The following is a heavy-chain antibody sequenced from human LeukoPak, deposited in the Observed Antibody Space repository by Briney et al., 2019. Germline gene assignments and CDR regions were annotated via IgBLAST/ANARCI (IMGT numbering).Heavy chain of an antibody. Sequence: SETLSLTCTVSGGSISSYYWSWIRQPPGKRLEWIGHIYYSGSTNYNPSLKSRVTISVETSKSQFSLKLSSVTAADTAVYYCASRSSIWSGYQDTLYYFDSWGQGTLVTVSS. CDR3: ASRSSIWSGYQDTLYYFDS. CDR1: GGSISSYY. J-gene: IGHJ4*02. D-gene: IGHD3-3*01. CDR2: IYYSGST. V-gene: IGHV4-59*01.